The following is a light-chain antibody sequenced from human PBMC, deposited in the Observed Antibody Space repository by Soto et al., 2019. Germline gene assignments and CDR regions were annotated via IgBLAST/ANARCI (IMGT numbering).Light chain of an antibody. Sequence: EIVLTQSPATLSLSPGERATLSCRASQSVGTSLAWYQQKSGQAPRLLFYESSNRATYIPARFGASGSGTDFTLTITGLKPEDFAVYYCQQRGVWPLTFGGGTKVEIK. CDR3: QQRGVWPLT. V-gene: IGKV3-11*01. CDR2: ESS. CDR1: QSVGTS. J-gene: IGKJ4*01.